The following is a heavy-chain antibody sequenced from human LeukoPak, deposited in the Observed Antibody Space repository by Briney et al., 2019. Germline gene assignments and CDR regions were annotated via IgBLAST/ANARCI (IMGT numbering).Heavy chain of an antibody. CDR1: GGSFSGYY. D-gene: IGHD5-18*01. CDR3: ARFPGYSYGYRANWFDP. J-gene: IGHJ5*02. CDR2: INHSGST. V-gene: IGHV4-34*01. Sequence: SETLSLTCAVYGGSFSGYYWSWIRQPPGKGLEWIGEINHSGSTNYNPSLKSRVTISVDTSKNQFSLKLSSVTAADTAVYYCARFPGYSYGYRANWFDPWGQGTLVTVSS.